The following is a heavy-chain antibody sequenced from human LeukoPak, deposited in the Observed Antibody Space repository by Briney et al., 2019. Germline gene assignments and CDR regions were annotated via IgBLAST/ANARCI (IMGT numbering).Heavy chain of an antibody. D-gene: IGHD5-18*01. CDR2: IWYDGSNK. CDR3: AKTHSVKGYTYGYFDY. CDR1: AFTFSSCG. Sequence: GRSLRLSCAASAFTFSSCGMHWVRQAPGKGLEWVALIWYDGSNKYYADSVKGRFTISRDNSKNTLYLQMNSLRAEDTAVYYCAKTHSVKGYTYGYFDYWGQGTLVTVSS. J-gene: IGHJ4*02. V-gene: IGHV3-33*06.